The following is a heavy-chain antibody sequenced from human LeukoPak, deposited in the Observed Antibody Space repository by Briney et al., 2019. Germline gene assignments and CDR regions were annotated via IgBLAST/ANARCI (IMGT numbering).Heavy chain of an antibody. V-gene: IGHV3-30*18. CDR1: GFSFSSNV. CDR2: ISHDGNDK. J-gene: IGHJ4*02. D-gene: IGHD3-22*01. CDR3: AKVGIGYYYPFDY. Sequence: PGGSLRLSCAASGFSFSSNVMHWVRQAPGKGLEGVAQISHDGNDKYYADSVKCRFTISRDNSKNTLFMQLDSLRAEDTAVYFCAKVGIGYYYPFDYWGQGTLVTVSS.